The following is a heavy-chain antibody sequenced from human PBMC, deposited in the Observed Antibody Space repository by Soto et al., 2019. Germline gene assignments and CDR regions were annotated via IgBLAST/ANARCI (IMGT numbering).Heavy chain of an antibody. CDR1: GFTFSSFA. D-gene: IGHD2-2*01. V-gene: IGHV3-23*01. CDR3: AKDRSGFVPASPFDY. J-gene: IGHJ4*02. Sequence: GGSLRLSCAASGFTFSSFAMSWVRLAPGKGLEWVSVISGSGGSTYYADSVKGRFTISRDNSKNTLFMQMNSLRAEDTAVYYCAKDRSGFVPASPFDYWGQGTLVTVSS. CDR2: ISGSGGST.